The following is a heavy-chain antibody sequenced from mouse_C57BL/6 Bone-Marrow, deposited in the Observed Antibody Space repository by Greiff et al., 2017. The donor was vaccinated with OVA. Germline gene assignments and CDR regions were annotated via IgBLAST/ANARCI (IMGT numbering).Heavy chain of an antibody. J-gene: IGHJ2*01. CDR1: GYTFTSYG. V-gene: IGHV1-81*01. CDR3: ARGRATTVVEENFDY. D-gene: IGHD1-1*01. Sequence: QVQLKESGAELARPGASVKLSCKASGYTFTSYGISWVKQRPGQGLEWIGEIYPRSGNTYYNEKFKGKATLTADKSSSTAYMELRSLTSKDSAVYFCARGRATTVVEENFDYWGQGTTLTVSS. CDR2: IYPRSGNT.